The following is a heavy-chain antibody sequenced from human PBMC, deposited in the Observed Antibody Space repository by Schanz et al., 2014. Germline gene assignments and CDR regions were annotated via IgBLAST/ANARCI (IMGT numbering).Heavy chain of an antibody. J-gene: IGHJ4*02. CDR3: AMGGYQLHH. V-gene: IGHV3-23*01. D-gene: IGHD1-7*01. CDR1: GFTFSNHA. CDR2: ITGSGSKT. Sequence: EVHLLESGGGLVQPGGSLRLSCAASGFTFSNHALSWVRQAPGKGLEWVSAITGSGSKTYYADSVKGRFTISRDNAENTLYLQMNSLRVEDTAVYYCAMGGYQLHHWGQGTLVTVSS.